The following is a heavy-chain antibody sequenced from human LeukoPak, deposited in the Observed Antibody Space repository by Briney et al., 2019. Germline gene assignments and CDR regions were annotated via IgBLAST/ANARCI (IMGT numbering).Heavy chain of an antibody. CDR3: ARIAVYYYYYMDV. Sequence: LETLSLTCTVSGGSISSYYWSWIRQPAGKGLEWIGRIYTSGSTNYNPSLKSRVTMSVDTSKNQLSLKLSSVTAADTAVYYCARIAVYYYYYMDVWGKGTTVTVSS. V-gene: IGHV4-4*07. J-gene: IGHJ6*03. D-gene: IGHD2-21*01. CDR1: GGSISSYY. CDR2: IYTSGST.